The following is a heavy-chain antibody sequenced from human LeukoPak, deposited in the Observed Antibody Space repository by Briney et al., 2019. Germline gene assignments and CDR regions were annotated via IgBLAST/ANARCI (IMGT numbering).Heavy chain of an antibody. J-gene: IGHJ4*02. CDR1: GFTFSSYG. Sequence: GGSLRLSCAASGFTFSSYGMHWVRQAPGKGLEWVAVISYDGSNKYYADSVKGRFTISRDNSKNTLYLQMNSLRAEDTAVYYCARVRYNWNYGQSDYWGQGTLVTVSS. D-gene: IGHD1-7*01. CDR2: ISYDGSNK. V-gene: IGHV3-30*03. CDR3: ARVRYNWNYGQSDY.